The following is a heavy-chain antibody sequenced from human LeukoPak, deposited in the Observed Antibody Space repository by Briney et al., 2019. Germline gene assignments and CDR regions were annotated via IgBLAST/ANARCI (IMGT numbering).Heavy chain of an antibody. CDR2: INSDGSST. V-gene: IGHV3-74*01. CDR1: GFTFSSYW. Sequence: GGSLRLSCAASGFTFSSYWMHCVRQAPGKGLVWVSRINSDGSSTSYADSVKGRFTISRDNAKNTLYLQMNSLRAEDTAVYYCARDRGYGYLFDYWGQGTLVTVSS. D-gene: IGHD5-18*01. J-gene: IGHJ4*02. CDR3: ARDRGYGYLFDY.